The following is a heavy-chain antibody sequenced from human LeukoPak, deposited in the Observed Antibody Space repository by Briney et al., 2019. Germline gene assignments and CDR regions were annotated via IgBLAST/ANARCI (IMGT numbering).Heavy chain of an antibody. J-gene: IGHJ6*03. CDR1: GGSFSGYY. CDR3: ARGGAVAGTNYYYYMDV. V-gene: IGHV4-34*01. CDR2: INHSGST. Sequence: SETLSLTCAVYGGSFSGYYWSWIRQPPGKGLEWIGEINHSGSTNYNPSLKSRVTISVDTSKNQFSLKLSSVTAADTAVYYCARGGAVAGTNYYYYMDVWGKGTTVTVSS. D-gene: IGHD6-19*01.